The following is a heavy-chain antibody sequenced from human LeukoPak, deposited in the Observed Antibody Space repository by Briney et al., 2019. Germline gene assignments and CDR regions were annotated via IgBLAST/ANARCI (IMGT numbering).Heavy chain of an antibody. D-gene: IGHD3-22*01. CDR3: ARVIVGTGTNYFDF. J-gene: IGHJ4*02. CDR1: GYTFTSYG. V-gene: IGHV1-18*01. Sequence: GASVTVSCQASGYTFTSYGISWMRQAPGQGLEGMGWISAYNGNTNYAQKLRGRVTMTTDTSTSTVYMELRTLGSDDTAVYYCARVIVGTGTNYFDFWGQGTLVTVSS. CDR2: ISAYNGNT.